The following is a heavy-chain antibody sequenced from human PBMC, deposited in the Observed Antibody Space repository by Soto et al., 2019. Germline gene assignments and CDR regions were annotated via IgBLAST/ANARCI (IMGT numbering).Heavy chain of an antibody. Sequence: GGSLRLSCAASGFTVSSNYMSWVRQAPGKGLEWVSVIYSGGSTYYADSVKGRVTISRDNSKNTLYLQMNSLRAEDTAVYYCARGSDRSSWYYFDYWGQGTLVTVSS. J-gene: IGHJ4*02. CDR1: GFTVSSNY. V-gene: IGHV3-53*01. CDR3: ARGSDRSSWYYFDY. D-gene: IGHD6-13*01. CDR2: IYSGGST.